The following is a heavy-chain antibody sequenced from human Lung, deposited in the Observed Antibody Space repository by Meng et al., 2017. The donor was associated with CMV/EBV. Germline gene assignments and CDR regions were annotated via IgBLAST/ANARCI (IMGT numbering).Heavy chain of an antibody. CDR3: AHGGGDC. Sequence: VQVVKVGGGVVQPGRSLRPSCAGSGFTFSSYAMHWVRQAPGKGLEWVAVISYDGSNKYYADSVKGRFTISRDNSKNTLYLQMNSLRAEDTAVYYCAHGGGDCWGQGTLVTVSS. J-gene: IGHJ4*02. CDR1: GFTFSSYA. V-gene: IGHV3-30-3*01. D-gene: IGHD2-15*01. CDR2: ISYDGSNK.